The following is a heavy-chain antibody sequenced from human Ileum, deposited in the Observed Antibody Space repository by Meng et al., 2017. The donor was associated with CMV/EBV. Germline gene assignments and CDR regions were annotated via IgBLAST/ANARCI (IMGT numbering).Heavy chain of an antibody. V-gene: IGHV4-34*01. J-gene: IGHJ4*02. CDR1: SGSFSDFF. CDR2: SSHSGNT. D-gene: IGHD1-26*01. CDR3: ARGRDFWWEMDY. Sequence: QVQLHQGGAGLLKPSETLSLTCAVYSGSFSDFFWGWISQPPGKGLEWIGESSHSGNTKYNPSLKSRVTISVDASKNQFSLNMRSVTAADTAVYYCARGRDFWWEMDYTGQGTLVTVSS.